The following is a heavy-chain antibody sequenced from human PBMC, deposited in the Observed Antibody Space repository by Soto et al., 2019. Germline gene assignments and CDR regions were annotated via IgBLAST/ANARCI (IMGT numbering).Heavy chain of an antibody. J-gene: IGHJ4*02. V-gene: IGHV3-23*01. CDR2: ISGSGGST. D-gene: IGHD6-6*01. CDR1: GFTFSSYA. Sequence: EVQLLESGGGLVQPGGSLRLSCAASGFTFSSYAMSWVRQAPGKGLEWVSAISGSGGSTYYADSVKGRFTISRDNSKNTLYLQMNSLRAEDTAVYYCAKDLSAARGVTWYFDYWGQGTLVTVSS. CDR3: AKDLSAARGVTWYFDY.